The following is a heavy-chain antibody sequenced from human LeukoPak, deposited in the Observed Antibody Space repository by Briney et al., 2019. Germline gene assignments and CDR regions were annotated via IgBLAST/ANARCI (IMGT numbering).Heavy chain of an antibody. V-gene: IGHV4-39*07. CDR1: GGAISSGSYY. Sequence: SETLSLTCIVSGGAISSGSYYWGWIRQPPGKGLEWIGSMYYTGSTYNSPSLKSRVTISVDTSKNQFSLKLSSVTAADTAVYYCARGLHKRQLVPWYYYYYMDVWGKGTTVTVSS. CDR3: ARGLHKRQLVPWYYYYYMDV. J-gene: IGHJ6*03. CDR2: MYYTGST. D-gene: IGHD6-6*01.